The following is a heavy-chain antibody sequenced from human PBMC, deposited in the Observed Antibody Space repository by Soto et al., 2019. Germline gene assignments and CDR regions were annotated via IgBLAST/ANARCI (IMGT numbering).Heavy chain of an antibody. D-gene: IGHD3-10*01. CDR2: ISYDGGHV. Sequence: QVQLVESGGGVVQPGGSLRLSCAASGFSSSIYAMYWVRQAPGKGLEWVAGISYDGGHVFYADSVKGRFTVSRDNSGSTLYLLMNTLKPEDTAVYYCARPILLWYGASDLWGQGTQVTVSA. V-gene: IGHV3-30-3*01. J-gene: IGHJ5*02. CDR1: GFSSSIYA. CDR3: ARPILLWYGASDL.